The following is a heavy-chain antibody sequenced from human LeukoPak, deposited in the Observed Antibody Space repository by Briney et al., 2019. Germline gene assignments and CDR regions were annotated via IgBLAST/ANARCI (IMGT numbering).Heavy chain of an antibody. CDR1: GFTFSSYA. CDR2: ISGSGGST. J-gene: IGHJ4*02. V-gene: IGHV3-23*01. Sequence: GGSLRLSCAASGFTFSSYAMSWVRQAPGKGLEWVSAISGSGGSTYYADSVKGRFTISRDNSKNTLYLQMNSLRAEGTAVYYCAKDYYDSSGYYQGFDYWGQGTLVTVSS. CDR3: AKDYYDSSGYYQGFDY. D-gene: IGHD3-22*01.